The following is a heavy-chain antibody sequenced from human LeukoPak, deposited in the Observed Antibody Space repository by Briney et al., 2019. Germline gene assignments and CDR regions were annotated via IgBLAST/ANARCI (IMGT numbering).Heavy chain of an antibody. J-gene: IGHJ4*02. D-gene: IGHD3-9*01. CDR1: GGSISNSYYM. Sequence: SETLSLTCTVSGGSISNSYYMWGRIRQSPGKGLEWIVSIYYSGSTFYNPSLRSRVTTFVDTSENQFFLRLNSVTAADTAVYYGASHLCDSLSGFAYFRYGWGQGSLVTVSS. CDR3: ASHLCDSLSGFAYFRYG. V-gene: IGHV4-39*01. CDR2: IYYSGST.